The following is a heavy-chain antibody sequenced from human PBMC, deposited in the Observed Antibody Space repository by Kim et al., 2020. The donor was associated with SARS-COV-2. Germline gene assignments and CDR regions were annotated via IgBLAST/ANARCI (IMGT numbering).Heavy chain of an antibody. CDR3: AKGSGSYYGIDY. D-gene: IGHD1-26*01. CDR2: ISGSGGST. J-gene: IGHJ4*02. Sequence: GGSLRLSCAASGFTFSSYAMSWVRQAPGKGLEWVSAISGSGGSTYYADSVKGRFTISRDNSKNTLYPQMNSLRAEDTAVYYCAKGSGSYYGIDYWGQGTLVTVSS. V-gene: IGHV3-23*01. CDR1: GFTFSSYA.